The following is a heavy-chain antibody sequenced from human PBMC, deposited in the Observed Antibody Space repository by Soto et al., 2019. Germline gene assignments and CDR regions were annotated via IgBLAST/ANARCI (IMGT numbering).Heavy chain of an antibody. D-gene: IGHD4-17*01. V-gene: IGHV1-18*01. J-gene: IGHJ4*02. CDR1: GYTFTSYG. Sequence: GASVKVSCKASGYTFTSYGISWVRQAPGQGLEWMGWISAYNGNTNYAQKLQGRVTMTTDTSTSTAYMELRSLRSDDTAVYYCARELPRTTVTYRQFDYWGQGTLVNVAS. CDR2: ISAYNGNT. CDR3: ARELPRTTVTYRQFDY.